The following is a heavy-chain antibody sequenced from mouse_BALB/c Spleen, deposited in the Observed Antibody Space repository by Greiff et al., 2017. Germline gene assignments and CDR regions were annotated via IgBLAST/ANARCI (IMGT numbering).Heavy chain of an antibody. Sequence: VQLQQSGPELEKPGASVKISCKASGYSFTGYNMNWVKQSNGKSLQWIGNIVPYYGGTSYNQKFKGKATLTVDKSYSTSYMQLKGLTSEDSAVYYCARRGDSKGFAYWGQGTLVTVSA. CDR1: GYSFTGYN. CDR2: IVPYYGGT. J-gene: IGHJ3*01. V-gene: IGHV1S135*01. CDR3: ARRGDSKGFAY.